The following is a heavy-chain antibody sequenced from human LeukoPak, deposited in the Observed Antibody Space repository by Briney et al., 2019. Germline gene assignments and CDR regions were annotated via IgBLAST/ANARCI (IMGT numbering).Heavy chain of an antibody. D-gene: IGHD6-19*01. V-gene: IGHV3-30-3*01. Sequence: GGSLRLSCAASGFTFSSYAMHWVRQAPGKGLEWVAVISYDGSNKYYADSVKGRFTISRDNSKNTLYLQMNSLRAEGTAVYYCARGRGPVAGTAPGSNWGQGTLVTVSS. CDR2: ISYDGSNK. CDR1: GFTFSSYA. J-gene: IGHJ4*02. CDR3: ARGRGPVAGTAPGSN.